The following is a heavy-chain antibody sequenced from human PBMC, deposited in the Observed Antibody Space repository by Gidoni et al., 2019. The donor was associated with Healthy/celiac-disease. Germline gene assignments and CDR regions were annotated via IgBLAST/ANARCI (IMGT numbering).Heavy chain of an antibody. CDR1: GFTFSSYS. J-gene: IGHJ4*02. CDR2: ISSSSSYI. CDR3: ASWPSNYGY. Sequence: EVQLVEAGGGLVKHGGSLRLACAASGFTFSSYSMNWVRQAPGKGLEGVSSISSSSSYIYYADSVKGRFTISRDNAKNSLYLQMNSLRAEDTAVYYCASWPSNYGYWGQGTLVTVSS. D-gene: IGHD4-4*01. V-gene: IGHV3-21*01.